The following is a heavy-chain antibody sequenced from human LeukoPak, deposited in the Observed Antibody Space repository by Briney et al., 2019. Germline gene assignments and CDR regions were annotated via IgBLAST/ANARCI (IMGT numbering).Heavy chain of an antibody. CDR1: GGSISSSSYY. D-gene: IGHD6-19*01. J-gene: IGHJ1*01. CDR3: ARGFIAVAGPIQH. Sequence: SETLSLTCTVSGGSISSSSYYWGWIRQPPGKGLEWIGYIYYSGSTNYNPSLKSRVTISVDTSENQFSLKLSSVTAADTTVYYCARGFIAVAGPIQHWGQGTLVTVSS. CDR2: IYYSGST. V-gene: IGHV4-61*05.